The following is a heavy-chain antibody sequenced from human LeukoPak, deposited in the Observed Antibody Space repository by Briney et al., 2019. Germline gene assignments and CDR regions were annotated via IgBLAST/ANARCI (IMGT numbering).Heavy chain of an antibody. D-gene: IGHD6-25*01. V-gene: IGHV3-7*01. J-gene: IGHJ4*02. Sequence: GGSLRLSCAASGFTFDNYWMSWLRQTPGKGLEWVANIKDDASEKYYVDSVKGRFTISRDNAKNSLYLQINSLRAEDTAVYYCARLSSGCFDFWGQGTLVTVSS. CDR3: ARLSSGCFDF. CDR2: IKDDASEK. CDR1: GFTFDNYW.